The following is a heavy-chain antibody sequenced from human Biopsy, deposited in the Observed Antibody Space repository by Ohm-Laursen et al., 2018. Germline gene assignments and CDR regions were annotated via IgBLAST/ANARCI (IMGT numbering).Heavy chain of an antibody. CDR1: GGPSSNYA. CDR2: IVPILGHL. J-gene: IGHJ4*02. Sequence: GATVKISCKASGGPSSNYAFSWVRQAPGQGLEWVGRIVPILGHLNYAQRFQDRVSITADKSTTYVYMELSRLTSGDTAVYYCAADADGYYTEFDYWGPGTLVTVSS. D-gene: IGHD3-3*01. V-gene: IGHV1-69*04. CDR3: AADADGYYTEFDY.